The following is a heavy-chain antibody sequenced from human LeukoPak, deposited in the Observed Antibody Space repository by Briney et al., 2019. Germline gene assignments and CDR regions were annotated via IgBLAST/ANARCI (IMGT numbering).Heavy chain of an antibody. CDR2: ISSSSSTI. V-gene: IGHV3-48*02. Sequence: PGRSLRLSCAASGFTFSSYSMNWVRQAPGKGLEWVSYISSSSSTIYYADSVKGRFTISRDNAKNSLYLQMNSLRDEDTAVYYCARDYYGSGSSLNWFDPWGQGTLVTVSS. J-gene: IGHJ5*02. D-gene: IGHD3-10*01. CDR3: ARDYYGSGSSLNWFDP. CDR1: GFTFSSYS.